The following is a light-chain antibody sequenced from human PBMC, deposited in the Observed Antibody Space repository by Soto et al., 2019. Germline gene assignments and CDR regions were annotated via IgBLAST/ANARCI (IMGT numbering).Light chain of an antibody. CDR3: QSYDSTLKGCV. CDR2: GNN. V-gene: IGLV1-40*01. J-gene: IGLJ1*01. CDR1: SSNIGADYE. Sequence: QSVLTQPLSVSGAPGQRVTISCTGGSSNIGADYEVHWYQQLPGTAPKLLIYGNNKRPSGVHDRFSGSKSGSSASLAITGLQAEDEAEDYCQSYDSTLKGCVFGTGTKLTVL.